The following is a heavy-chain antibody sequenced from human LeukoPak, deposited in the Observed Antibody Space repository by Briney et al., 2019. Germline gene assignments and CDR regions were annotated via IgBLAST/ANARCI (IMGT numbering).Heavy chain of an antibody. J-gene: IGHJ6*03. Sequence: SETLSLTCSVSGGSISSYYWSWIRQPPGRGLEWIGYIYYSGSTNYNPPLKSRVTISVDTSKNQFSLKLSSVTAADTAVYYCARSYSGSYFGRYYYMDVWGKGTTVTVSS. D-gene: IGHD1-26*01. V-gene: IGHV4-59*01. CDR1: GGSISSYY. CDR3: ARSYSGSYFGRYYYMDV. CDR2: IYYSGST.